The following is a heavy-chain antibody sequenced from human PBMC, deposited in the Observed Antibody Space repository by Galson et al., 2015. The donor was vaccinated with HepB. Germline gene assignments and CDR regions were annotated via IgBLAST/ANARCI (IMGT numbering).Heavy chain of an antibody. D-gene: IGHD3-10*01. CDR3: ARDRDGSGSYFSNWFDP. J-gene: IGHJ5*02. Sequence: SLRLSCAASGFTFDDYGMSWVRQAPGKGLEWVSGINWNGGSTGYADSVKGRFTISRDNAKNSLYLQMNSLRAEDTALYYCARDRDGSGSYFSNWFDPWGQGTLVTVSS. CDR1: GFTFDDYG. V-gene: IGHV3-20*04. CDR2: INWNGGST.